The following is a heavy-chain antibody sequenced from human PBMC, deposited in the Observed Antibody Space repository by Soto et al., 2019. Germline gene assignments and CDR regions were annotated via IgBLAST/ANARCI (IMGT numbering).Heavy chain of an antibody. D-gene: IGHD3-16*02. V-gene: IGHV3-30*18. Sequence: GGSLRLSCAASGFTFSSYGMHWVRQAPGKGLEWVAVISYDGSNKYYADSVKGRFTISRDNSKNTLYLQMNSLRAEDTAVYYCAKDNYDYVWGSYPLDYWGQGTLVTVYS. J-gene: IGHJ4*02. CDR2: ISYDGSNK. CDR3: AKDNYDYVWGSYPLDY. CDR1: GFTFSSYG.